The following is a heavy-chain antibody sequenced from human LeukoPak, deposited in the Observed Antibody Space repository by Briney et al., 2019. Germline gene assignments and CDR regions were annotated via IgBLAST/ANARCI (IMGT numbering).Heavy chain of an antibody. Sequence: PGGSLRLSCAASGFTFSSYAMSWVRQAPGKGLEWVSAISGSGGSTSYADSVKGRFTISRDNSKNTLYLQMNSLRAEDTAVYYCAKLSGSYFLVGIDYWGQGTLVTVSS. CDR3: AKLSGSYFLVGIDY. D-gene: IGHD1-26*01. V-gene: IGHV3-23*01. CDR1: GFTFSSYA. CDR2: ISGSGGST. J-gene: IGHJ4*02.